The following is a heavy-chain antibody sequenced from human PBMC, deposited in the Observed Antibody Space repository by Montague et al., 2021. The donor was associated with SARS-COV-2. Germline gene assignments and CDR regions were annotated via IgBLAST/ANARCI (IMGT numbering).Heavy chain of an antibody. CDR2: IYYGGST. J-gene: IGHJ2*01. Sequence: TLSLTCTVSGGSISSGGYYWSWIRQHPGKGLEWIGYIYYGGSTYSNPSLKSRVTISVDTSKNQFSLKLSSVTAADTAVYYCAGSSALSITIIGVSYTYWYFDLWGRGTLVTVSS. D-gene: IGHD3-3*01. V-gene: IGHV4-31*03. CDR3: AGSSALSITIIGVSYTYWYFDL. CDR1: GGSISSGGYY.